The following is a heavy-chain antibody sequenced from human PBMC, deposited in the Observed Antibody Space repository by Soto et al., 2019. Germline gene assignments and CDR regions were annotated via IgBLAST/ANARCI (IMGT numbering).Heavy chain of an antibody. CDR3: ARDWSSPGWFGEFGGMDV. J-gene: IGHJ6*02. D-gene: IGHD3-10*01. Sequence: EVQLVESGGGLVKPGGSLRLSCAASGFTFSSYSMNWVRQAPGKGLEWVSSISSSSSYIYYADSVKGRFTISRDNAKNSLYLQMNSLRAEDTAVYYCARDWSSPGWFGEFGGMDVWGQGTMVTVSS. CDR2: ISSSSSYI. CDR1: GFTFSSYS. V-gene: IGHV3-21*01.